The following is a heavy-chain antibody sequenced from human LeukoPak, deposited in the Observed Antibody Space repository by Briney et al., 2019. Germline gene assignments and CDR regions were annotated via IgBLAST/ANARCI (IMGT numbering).Heavy chain of an antibody. CDR2: IIPIFGTA. CDR1: GGTFSSYA. V-gene: IGHV1-69*05. D-gene: IGHD2-2*01. CDR3: ARSGLYCSSTSCYPRYYYYYYMGV. Sequence: ASVKVSCKASGGTFSSYAISWVRQAPGQGLEWMGGIIPIFGTANYAQKFQGRVTITTDESTSTAYMGLSSLRSEDTAVYYCARSGLYCSSTSCYPRYYYYYYMGVWGKGTTVTVSS. J-gene: IGHJ6*03.